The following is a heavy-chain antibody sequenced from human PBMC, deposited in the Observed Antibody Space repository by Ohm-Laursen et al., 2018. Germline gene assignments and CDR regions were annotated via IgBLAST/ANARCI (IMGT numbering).Heavy chain of an antibody. J-gene: IGHJ4*02. D-gene: IGHD1-7*01. CDR2: IWYDGSNK. CDR3: ASSVTGTKFDY. V-gene: IGHV3-33*08. Sequence: SLRLSCAASGFIVSNSYMSWVRQAPGKGLEWVAVIWYDGSNKYYADSVKGRFTISRDNSKNTLYLQMNSLRAEDTAVYYCASSVTGTKFDYWGQGTLVTVSS. CDR1: GFIVSNSY.